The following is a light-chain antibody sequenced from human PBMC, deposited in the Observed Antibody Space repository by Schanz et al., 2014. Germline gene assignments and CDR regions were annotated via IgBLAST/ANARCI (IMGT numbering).Light chain of an antibody. Sequence: QSALTQPPSVSGSPGQSVTISCTGTSSDVGSYNRVSWYQQPPGTAPKLMIYEVSNRPSGVPDRFSGSKSGNTASLTVSGLQADDEADYYCCSYAGDNTLRFGGGTKLTVL. J-gene: IGLJ3*02. CDR1: SSDVGSYNR. CDR3: CSYAGDNTLR. V-gene: IGLV2-18*02. CDR2: EVS.